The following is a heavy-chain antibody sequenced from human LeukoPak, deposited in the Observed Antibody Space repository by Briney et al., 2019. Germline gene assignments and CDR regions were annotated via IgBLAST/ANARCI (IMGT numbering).Heavy chain of an antibody. J-gene: IGHJ6*02. CDR3: ARDGDCGGDCSSGMDV. Sequence: PGGSLRLSCAACGFTFSDYYMSWIRHAPGKGLEGVSYISSSGSNIFYADSVKGRYTISRDNDKHSLYLQMHSLRAEDTAVYYCARDGDCGGDCSSGMDVWGQGTTVTVSS. V-gene: IGHV3-11*01. CDR2: ISSSGSNI. D-gene: IGHD2-21*02. CDR1: GFTFSDYY.